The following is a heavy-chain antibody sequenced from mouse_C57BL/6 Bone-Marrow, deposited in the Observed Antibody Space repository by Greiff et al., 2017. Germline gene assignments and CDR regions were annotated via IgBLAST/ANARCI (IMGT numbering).Heavy chain of an antibody. V-gene: IGHV1-7*01. Sequence: QVHVKQPGAELAKPGASVKLSCKASGYTFTSYWMHWVKQRPGQGLEWIGYINPCSGYTKYNQKFKDKATLTADKSSSTAYMQLSSLTYEDSAVYYCARWDYYGGFDYWGQGTTLTVSS. CDR1: GYTFTSYW. CDR2: INPCSGYT. CDR3: ARWDYYGGFDY. J-gene: IGHJ2*01. D-gene: IGHD1-1*01.